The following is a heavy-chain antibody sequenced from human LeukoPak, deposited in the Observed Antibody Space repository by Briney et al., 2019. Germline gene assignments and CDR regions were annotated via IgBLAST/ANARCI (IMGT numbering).Heavy chain of an antibody. V-gene: IGHV4-39*01. Sequence: SETLSLTCTVSGGSISSSSYYWGWIRQPPGKGLEWIGSIYYSGSTYYNPSLKSRVTISVDTSKNQFSLKLSSVTAADTAVYYCAAGYSSTLLPWGQGTLVTVSS. D-gene: IGHD6-19*01. J-gene: IGHJ5*02. CDR3: AAGYSSTLLP. CDR1: GGSISSSSYY. CDR2: IYYSGST.